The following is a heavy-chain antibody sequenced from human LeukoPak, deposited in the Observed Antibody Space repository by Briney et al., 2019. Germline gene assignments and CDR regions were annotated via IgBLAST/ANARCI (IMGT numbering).Heavy chain of an antibody. CDR1: GFTFSSYA. CDR3: AKESGYYGSGSYYSAGFFDY. V-gene: IGHV3-23*01. CDR2: ISGSGGST. D-gene: IGHD3-10*01. J-gene: IGHJ4*02. Sequence: GGSLRLSCAASGFTFSSYAMSGVRQAPGKGLEWVSAISGSGGSTYYADSVKGRFTISRDNSKNTLYLQMNSLRAEDTAVYYCAKESGYYGSGSYYSAGFFDYWGQGPLVTVSS.